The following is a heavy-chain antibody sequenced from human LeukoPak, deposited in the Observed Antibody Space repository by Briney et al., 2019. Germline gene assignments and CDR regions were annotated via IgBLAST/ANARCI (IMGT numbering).Heavy chain of an antibody. V-gene: IGHV1-2*02. CDR2: INPNSGGT. D-gene: IGHD2-2*01. J-gene: IGHJ6*03. CDR3: ARVPAAMRGRYYYYMDV. Sequence: ASVKVSCKASGYTFTGYYMHWVRQAPGQGLEWMGWINPNSGGTNYAQKFQGRVTMTRDTSISTAYMELSGLRSDDTAVYYCARVPAAMRGRYYYYMDVWGKGTTVTISS. CDR1: GYTFTGYY.